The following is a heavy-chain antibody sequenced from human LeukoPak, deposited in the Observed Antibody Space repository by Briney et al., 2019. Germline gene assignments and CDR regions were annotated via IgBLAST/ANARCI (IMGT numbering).Heavy chain of an antibody. CDR2: IYYSGST. CDR1: GGSLSSYY. D-gene: IGHD6-13*01. J-gene: IGHJ4*02. Sequence: SETLSLTCIVSGGSLSSYYWSWIRQPPGKGLEWIGYIYYSGSTNYNPSLKSRVTISVDTSKNQFSLKLSSVTAADTAVYYCARAPSSRSSFDYWGQGTLVTVSS. CDR3: ARAPSSRSSFDY. V-gene: IGHV4-59*01.